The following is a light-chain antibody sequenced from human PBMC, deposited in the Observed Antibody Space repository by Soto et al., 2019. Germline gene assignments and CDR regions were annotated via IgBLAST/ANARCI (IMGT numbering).Light chain of an antibody. CDR1: ESVSNS. J-gene: IGKJ2*01. CDR3: QQYNSYSPFT. CDR2: RAS. V-gene: IGKV1-5*03. Sequence: DIQMTQFPSTLSASVGDRVTITCRASESVSNSLAWYQQQPGKAHRLLIYRASSLENDVPSRCSGSGSGTEFTLTISSLRPDDFATYYCQQYNSYSPFTFGKGTKVEI.